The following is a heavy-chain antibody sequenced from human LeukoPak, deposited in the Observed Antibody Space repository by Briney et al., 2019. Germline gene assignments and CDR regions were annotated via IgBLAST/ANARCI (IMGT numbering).Heavy chain of an antibody. CDR2: ISSSGNTI. D-gene: IGHD6-19*01. CDR3: ARVRGGSGWFRDYYYYMDV. J-gene: IGHJ6*03. Sequence: PGGSLRLSCAASGFTFSDFYISWIRQAPGKGLEWVSYISSSGNTIYYADSVKGRFTISRDNAKNSLYLQMNSLRAEDTALYYCARVRGGSGWFRDYYYYMDVWGKGTTVTVSS. CDR1: GFTFSDFY. V-gene: IGHV3-11*01.